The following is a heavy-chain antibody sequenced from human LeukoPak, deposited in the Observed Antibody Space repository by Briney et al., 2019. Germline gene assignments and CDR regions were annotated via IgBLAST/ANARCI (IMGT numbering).Heavy chain of an antibody. V-gene: IGHV4-59*06. CDR1: GGSISRYY. D-gene: IGHD3-10*01. CDR2: IYYSGTT. Sequence: PSETLSLTCTVSGGSISRYYWSWIRQHPGKGLEWIGYIYYSGTTYFNPSLKGRVTMSVDTSKNQFSLKLSSVTAADTAVYYCARDSGISGRTDYWGQGTLVTVSS. J-gene: IGHJ4*02. CDR3: ARDSGISGRTDY.